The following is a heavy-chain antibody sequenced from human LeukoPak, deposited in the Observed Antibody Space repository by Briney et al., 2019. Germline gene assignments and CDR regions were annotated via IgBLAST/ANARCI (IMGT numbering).Heavy chain of an antibody. CDR1: GYTFTNYW. CDR3: ARTRTYYYDSSGYYFEY. J-gene: IGHJ4*02. D-gene: IGHD3-22*01. Sequence: GESLKISCKASGYTFTNYWIGWVRQMPGKGLEWMGIIYPGDSDTRYSPSRQGQVTISADKSINTAYLQWSSLKASDTAMYYCARTRTYYYDSSGYYFEYWGQGTLVTVSS. V-gene: IGHV5-51*01. CDR2: IYPGDSDT.